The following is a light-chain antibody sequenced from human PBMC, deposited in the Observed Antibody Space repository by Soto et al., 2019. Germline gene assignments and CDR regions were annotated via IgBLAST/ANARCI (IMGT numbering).Light chain of an antibody. Sequence: QAVVTQPPSVSGVPGQRVTISCTGSHSNSGAGYDVHWYQQLPGTAPKLLIYGNNNRPSGVPDRFSGSKSGASASLAITGLQAEDEGDYYCQSYDSSLSGWVFGGGTTLTVL. CDR1: HSNSGAGYD. CDR2: GNN. CDR3: QSYDSSLSGWV. V-gene: IGLV1-40*03. J-gene: IGLJ3*02.